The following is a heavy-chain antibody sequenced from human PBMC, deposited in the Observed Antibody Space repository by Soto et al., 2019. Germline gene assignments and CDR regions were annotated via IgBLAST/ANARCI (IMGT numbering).Heavy chain of an antibody. CDR3: AKDLRSIAASLYYYYYGMDV. D-gene: IGHD6-6*01. CDR2: ISGSGGST. V-gene: IGHV3-23*01. J-gene: IGHJ6*02. Sequence: SLRLSCAASGFTFSSYAMSWVRQAPGKGLEWVSAISGSGGSTYYADSVKGRFTISRDNSKNTLYLQMNSLRAEDTAVYYCAKDLRSIAASLYYYYYGMDVWGQGTTVTVSS. CDR1: GFTFSSYA.